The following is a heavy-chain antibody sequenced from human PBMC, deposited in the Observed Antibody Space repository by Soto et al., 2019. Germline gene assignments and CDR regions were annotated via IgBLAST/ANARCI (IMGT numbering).Heavy chain of an antibody. V-gene: IGHV3-48*03. Sequence: DVQLVESGGGLVQPGGSLRLSCTVSGFTLSTCEMNWVRQAPGKGLEWISYINSERVTFYAASVKGRFTISRDNLQNSLLLQMNSLRAEDTAVYYCSRDKGDKVAYGMDVWGQGTTVTVSS. J-gene: IGHJ6*02. CDR2: INSERVT. CDR3: SRDKGDKVAYGMDV. D-gene: IGHD3-16*01. CDR1: GFTLSTCE.